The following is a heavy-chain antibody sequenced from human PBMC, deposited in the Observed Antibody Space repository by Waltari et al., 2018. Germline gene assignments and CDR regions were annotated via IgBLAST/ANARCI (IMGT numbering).Heavy chain of an antibody. Sequence: EVQLVESGGGLIQPGGSLRLSCAASGFTVSAYYMSWVRQAPGEGLECVSSIYAGCNTYYADSVKGRFTISRDNSKNTLYLQMDSLRAEDTALYFCARLAAAGLTGSPLDYWGQGTLVTVSS. CDR3: ARLAAAGLTGSPLDY. V-gene: IGHV3-53*01. CDR2: IYAGCNT. D-gene: IGHD6-13*01. J-gene: IGHJ4*02. CDR1: GFTVSAYY.